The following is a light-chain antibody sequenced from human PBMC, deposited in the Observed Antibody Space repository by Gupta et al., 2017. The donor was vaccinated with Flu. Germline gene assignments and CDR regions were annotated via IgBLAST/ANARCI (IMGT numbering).Light chain of an antibody. J-gene: IGLJ3*02. Sequence: SITTSATSSSSDSGDYDLCSRYQHHPGNDPNLVMYDSTSRTSVVSVRFSGSTSGNTASLTIAGRRAEDEDDYYCSSYADGGALFGGGTRLAVL. CDR1: SSDSGDYDL. CDR2: DST. V-gene: IGLV2-14*03. CDR3: SSYADGGAL.